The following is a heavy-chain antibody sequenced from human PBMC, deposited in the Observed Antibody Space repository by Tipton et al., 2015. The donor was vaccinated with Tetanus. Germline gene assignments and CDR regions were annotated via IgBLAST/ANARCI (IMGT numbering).Heavy chain of an antibody. CDR3: ARRSLTNYGLDV. CDR1: GYNFRNNG. D-gene: IGHD1-1*01. CDR2: INPDGRRT. V-gene: IGHV3-74*01. Sequence: SLRLSCVASGYNFRNNGMHWVRQTPGKGLVWISRINPDGRRTNYADSVKGRFTISRDNAKNTVYLQMNSLRAEDTAVYFCARRSLTNYGLDVWGQGTPVTVCS. J-gene: IGHJ6*02.